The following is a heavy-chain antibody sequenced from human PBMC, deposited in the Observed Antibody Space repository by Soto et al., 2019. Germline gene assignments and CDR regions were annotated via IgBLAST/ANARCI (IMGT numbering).Heavy chain of an antibody. CDR2: IIPIFGTA. CDR3: ARRPLGRYCSGGSCYQGPYYYGMDV. Sequence: SVKVSCKASGGTFSSYAISWVRQAPGQGLEWMGGIIPIFGTANYAQKFQGRVTITADESTSTAYMELSSLRSEDTAAYYCARRPLGRYCSGGSCYQGPYYYGMDVWGQGTTVTVSS. D-gene: IGHD2-15*01. J-gene: IGHJ6*02. CDR1: GGTFSSYA. V-gene: IGHV1-69*13.